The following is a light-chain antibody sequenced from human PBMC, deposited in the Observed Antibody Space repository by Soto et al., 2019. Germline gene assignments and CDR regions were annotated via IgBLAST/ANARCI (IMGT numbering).Light chain of an antibody. Sequence: DIQMTQSPSAISASVGDRVNITCRASEGISNYLAWFQLKPGKVPKRLMYAASTRATGIPARFSGSGSGTEFTLTISSLQSEDFAVYYCQQYNNWPPVTFGQGTKVDIK. CDR1: EGISNY. J-gene: IGKJ1*01. CDR2: AAS. V-gene: IGKV1-17*03. CDR3: QQYNNWPPVT.